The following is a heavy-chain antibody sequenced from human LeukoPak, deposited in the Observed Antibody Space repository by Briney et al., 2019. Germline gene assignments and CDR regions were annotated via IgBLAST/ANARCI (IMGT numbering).Heavy chain of an antibody. V-gene: IGHV3-48*03. Sequence: GGSLRLSCAASGFTFSSYAMSWVRQTPGKGLEWVSYISSSGSTIYYADSVKGRFTISRDNAKNSLYLQMNSLRAEDAAVYYCAELGITMIGGVWGKGTTVTISS. CDR1: GFTFSSYA. D-gene: IGHD3-10*02. CDR2: ISSSGSTI. CDR3: AELGITMIGGV. J-gene: IGHJ6*04.